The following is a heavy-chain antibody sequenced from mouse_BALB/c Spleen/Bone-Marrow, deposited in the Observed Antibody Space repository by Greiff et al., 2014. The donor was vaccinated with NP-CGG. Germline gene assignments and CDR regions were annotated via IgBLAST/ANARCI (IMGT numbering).Heavy chain of an antibody. CDR1: GYTFTDYN. CDR3: ARGVYYDYDDWFAN. Sequence: EVQLQQSGPELVKPGASVKISCKASGYTFTDYNMHWVKQNHGKSLEWIGYIYPYNGNTGYNQKFKSKATLTVDNSSSTAYMEPRSLTSEDSSVYYCARGVYYDYDDWFANWGQGTLVTVSA. V-gene: IGHV1S29*02. J-gene: IGHJ3*01. CDR2: IYPYNGNT. D-gene: IGHD2-4*01.